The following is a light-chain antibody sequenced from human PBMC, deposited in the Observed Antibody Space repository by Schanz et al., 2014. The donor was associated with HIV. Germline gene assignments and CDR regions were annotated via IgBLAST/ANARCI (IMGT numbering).Light chain of an antibody. CDR1: SSDVGGYNL. Sequence: QSALTQPASVSGSPGQSITISCTGTSSDVGGYNLVSWYQQHPGQAPKLLIYDVTYRPSGISNRFSGSKSGYTASLTISGLQADDEADYYCSSYTTSSTLVFGGGTKLTVL. CDR2: DVT. V-gene: IGLV2-14*03. J-gene: IGLJ2*01. CDR3: SSYTTSSTLV.